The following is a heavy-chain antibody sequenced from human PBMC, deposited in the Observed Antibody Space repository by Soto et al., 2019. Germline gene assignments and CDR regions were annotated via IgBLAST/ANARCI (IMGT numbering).Heavy chain of an antibody. CDR1: GFSFSSFS. CDR2: ICCRGFDT. V-gene: IGHV3-23*01. D-gene: IGHD2-21*02. CDR3: AKDQRVVTLFDX. Sequence: GGSRRLSFVASGFSFSSFSMSWVRQAPGRCPEWVSSICCRGFDTLYEYSVKGRFTISRDNSSNMLYLQVNSLRAEATAVYYCAKDQRVVTLFDXWGQGTLVTVAX. J-gene: IGHJ4*02.